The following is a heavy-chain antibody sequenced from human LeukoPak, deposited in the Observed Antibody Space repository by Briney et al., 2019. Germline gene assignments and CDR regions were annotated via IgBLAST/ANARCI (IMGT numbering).Heavy chain of an antibody. CDR2: IIPMFGRT. CDR3: ARDKHSSSHLYNWFDP. J-gene: IGHJ5*02. V-gene: IGHV1-69*01. Sequence: ASVKVSCKVSGGTFSSYGISWVRQAPGQGLEWMGGIIPMFGRTAYAQKFQGRITISADESTTTVYMEVNSLTSDDTAVYYCARDKHSSSHLYNWFDPWGQGTLVTVP. D-gene: IGHD6-13*01. CDR1: GGTFSSYG.